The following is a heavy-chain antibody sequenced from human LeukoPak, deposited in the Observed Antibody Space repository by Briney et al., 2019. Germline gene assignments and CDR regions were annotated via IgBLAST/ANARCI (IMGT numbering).Heavy chain of an antibody. V-gene: IGHV3-21*01. CDR2: ISSSSYYE. Sequence: PGGSLRLSCAASGFTFSSYAMNWVRQAPGKGLEWVSSISSSSYYEYYADSVKGRFTISRDNAKNSLLLQVNSLRAEDTAVYYCARGLTGSGWTTSNYYYYGMDVWGQGTTVTVSS. J-gene: IGHJ6*02. D-gene: IGHD6-19*01. CDR3: ARGLTGSGWTTSNYYYYGMDV. CDR1: GFTFSSYA.